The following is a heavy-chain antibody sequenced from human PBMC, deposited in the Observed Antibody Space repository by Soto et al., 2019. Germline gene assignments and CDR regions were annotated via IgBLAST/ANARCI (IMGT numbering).Heavy chain of an antibody. D-gene: IGHD4-17*01. V-gene: IGHV4-31*03. Sequence: TLSLTCTVSGDSASSGGYYGTWIRQHPGKGLERIGNIHYSGSTYYTPSLKSRLTISVDTSNNQFSLKLSSVTAADTAVYYCARALHMTTVTTGGYYYYPLDVWGQGTTVTVSS. CDR2: IHYSGST. J-gene: IGHJ6*02. CDR1: GDSASSGGYY. CDR3: ARALHMTTVTTGGYYYYPLDV.